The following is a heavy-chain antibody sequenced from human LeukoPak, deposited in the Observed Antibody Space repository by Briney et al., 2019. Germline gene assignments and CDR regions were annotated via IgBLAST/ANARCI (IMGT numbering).Heavy chain of an antibody. V-gene: IGHV3-23*01. CDR1: GFTFSSYG. CDR2: ISASGGYT. Sequence: GGSLRLSCAASGFTFSSYGMSWVRQAPGKGLEWVSGISASGGYTYYADSVRGRFIISRDNSKNTLYLQMNSLRAEDTAVYYCAKLLMANDYGDPWGQGTLVTVSS. CDR3: AKLLMANDYGDP. D-gene: IGHD4-17*01. J-gene: IGHJ5*02.